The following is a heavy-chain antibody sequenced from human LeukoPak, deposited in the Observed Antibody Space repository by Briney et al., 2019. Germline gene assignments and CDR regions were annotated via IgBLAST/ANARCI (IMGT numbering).Heavy chain of an antibody. Sequence: GGSLRLSCVASGFTFSSYWMHWVRQAPGKGLEWVSSISSSSSYIYYADSVKGRFTISRDNAKNSLYLQMNSLRAEDTAVYYCARTYCTNGVCYRENWFDPWGQGTLVTVSS. CDR1: GFTFSSYW. V-gene: IGHV3-21*01. J-gene: IGHJ5*02. CDR2: ISSSSSYI. D-gene: IGHD2-8*01. CDR3: ARTYCTNGVCYRENWFDP.